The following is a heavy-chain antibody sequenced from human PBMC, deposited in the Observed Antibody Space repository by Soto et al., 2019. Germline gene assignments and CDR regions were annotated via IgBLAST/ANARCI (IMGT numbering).Heavy chain of an antibody. J-gene: IGHJ4*02. CDR3: TTAAEYYDFWSGYYNPNLRLDY. V-gene: IGHV3-15*01. Sequence: PGGSLRLSCAASGFTFSNAWMSWVRQAPGKGLEWVGRIKSKTDGGTTDYAAPVKGRFTISRDDSKNTLYLQMNSLKTEDTAVYYCTTAAEYYDFWSGYYNPNLRLDYWGQGTLVTVSS. D-gene: IGHD3-3*01. CDR1: GFTFSNAW. CDR2: IKSKTDGGTT.